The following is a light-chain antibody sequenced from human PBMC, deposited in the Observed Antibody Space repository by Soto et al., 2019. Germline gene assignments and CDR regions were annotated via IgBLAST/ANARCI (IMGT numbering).Light chain of an antibody. CDR1: SSDVGGYDY. CDR3: SSYTTTSALV. CDR2: EVS. Sequence: QSALTQPASVSGSPGQPITISCTGTSSDVGGYDYVSWYQHHPGKVPKLIIYEVSKRPSGVSHRFSGSKSGNTASLTISGLQTEDEADYYCSSYTTTSALVFGGGTKLTVL. J-gene: IGLJ2*01. V-gene: IGLV2-14*01.